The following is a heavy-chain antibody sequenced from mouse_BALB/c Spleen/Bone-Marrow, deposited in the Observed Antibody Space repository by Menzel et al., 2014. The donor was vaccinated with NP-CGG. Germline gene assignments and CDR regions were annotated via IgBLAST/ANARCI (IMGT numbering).Heavy chain of an antibody. V-gene: IGHV1-9*01. Sequence: VQLQQSGAELMKPGASVKISCKATGYTLSSYWIDWVKQRPGHGLEWIGEILPGSGSTNYNEKFKGKATFTADTSSNTAYMQLSSLTSEDSAVYYCAREDGLWYFDVWGAGTTVTVSS. D-gene: IGHD1-1*01. CDR1: GYTLSSYW. CDR2: ILPGSGST. CDR3: AREDGLWYFDV. J-gene: IGHJ1*01.